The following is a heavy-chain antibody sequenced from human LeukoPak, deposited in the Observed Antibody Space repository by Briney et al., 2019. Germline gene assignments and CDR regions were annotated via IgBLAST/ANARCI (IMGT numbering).Heavy chain of an antibody. D-gene: IGHD3-22*01. CDR3: ARAEVTMIVDC. J-gene: IGHJ4*02. Sequence: SETLSLTCTASGGSISSGSYYWSWIRQPAGKGLEWIGRIYTSGSTNYNPSLKSRVTISVDTSKNQFSLKLSSVTAADTAVYYCARAEVTMIVDCWGQGTLVTVSS. CDR2: IYTSGST. V-gene: IGHV4-61*02. CDR1: GGSISSGSYY.